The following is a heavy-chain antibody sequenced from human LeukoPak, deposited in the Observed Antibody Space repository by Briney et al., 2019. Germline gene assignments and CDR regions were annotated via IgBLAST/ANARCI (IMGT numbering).Heavy chain of an antibody. Sequence: PGGSLRLSCAASGFTFRSYSMNWVRQAPGKGLEWVSYISSTSSSIYYADSVKGRFTISRDNSKNTLYLQMNSLRAEDTAVYYCARGELNWGQGTLVTVSS. D-gene: IGHD1-7*01. CDR3: ARGELN. CDR1: GFTFRSYS. V-gene: IGHV3-48*01. J-gene: IGHJ4*02. CDR2: ISSTSSSI.